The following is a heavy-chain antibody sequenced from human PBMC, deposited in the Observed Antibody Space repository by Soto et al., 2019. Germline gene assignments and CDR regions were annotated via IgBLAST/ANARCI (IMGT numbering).Heavy chain of an antibody. V-gene: IGHV4-59*08. CDR3: ARQVGGWAPWYFDY. J-gene: IGHJ4*02. Sequence: SETLSLTCTVSGGSISSYYWSWIRQPPGKGLEWIGYIYYSGSTNYNPSLKSRVTISVDSSKNQFSLKLSSVTAADTAVYYCARQVGGWAPWYFDYWGQGTLVTVS. CDR2: IYYSGST. D-gene: IGHD6-19*01. CDR1: GGSISSYY.